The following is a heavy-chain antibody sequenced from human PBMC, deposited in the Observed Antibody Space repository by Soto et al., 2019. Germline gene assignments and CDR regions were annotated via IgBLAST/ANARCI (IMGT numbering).Heavy chain of an antibody. J-gene: IGHJ5*02. V-gene: IGHV1-69*02. D-gene: IGHD4-17*01. CDR1: GGTFSSYT. Sequence: QVQLVQSGAEVKKPGSSVKVSCKASGGTFSSYTISWVRQAPGQGLEWMGRIIPILGIANYAQKFQGRVTITADKSTSTAYMELSSLRSEDTAVYYCASTPMPTVTRYPLHTWGQGTLVTVSS. CDR3: ASTPMPTVTRYPLHT. CDR2: IIPILGIA.